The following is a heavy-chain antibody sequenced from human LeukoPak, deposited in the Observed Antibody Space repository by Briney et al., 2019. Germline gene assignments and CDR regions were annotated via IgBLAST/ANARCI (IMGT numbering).Heavy chain of an antibody. CDR1: GFTFDDYA. Sequence: PGGSLRLSCAASGFTFDDYAMHWVRQAPGKGLEWVSLISWDGGSTYYADSVKGRFTISRGNSKNSLYLQMNSLRAEDTALYYCAKDMFGRSGGSCPEEWGQGTLVTVSS. J-gene: IGHJ4*02. CDR2: ISWDGGST. CDR3: AKDMFGRSGGSCPEE. V-gene: IGHV3-43D*03. D-gene: IGHD2-15*01.